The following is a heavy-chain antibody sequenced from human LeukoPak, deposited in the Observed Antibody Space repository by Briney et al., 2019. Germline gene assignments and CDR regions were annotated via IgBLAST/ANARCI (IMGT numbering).Heavy chain of an antibody. D-gene: IGHD1-1*01. CDR2: IRSKADGGTT. Sequence: GGSLRLSCAASGFTFDDYAMSWVRQAPGKGLEWVGFIRSKADGGTTEYAASVKGRFTISRDDSKSIAYLQMNSLKTEDTAVYYCTRAQEERAGPDYYYYMDVWGKGTTVTVSS. CDR3: TRAQEERAGPDYYYYMDV. CDR1: GFTFDDYA. J-gene: IGHJ6*03. V-gene: IGHV3-49*04.